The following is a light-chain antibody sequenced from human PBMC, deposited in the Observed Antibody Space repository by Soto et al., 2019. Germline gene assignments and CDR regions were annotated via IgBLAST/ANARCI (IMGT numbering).Light chain of an antibody. CDR1: QNIKTY. V-gene: IGKV1-39*01. CDR3: QQSFSSPPWT. J-gene: IGKJ1*01. Sequence: DIQMTQSPSSLSASVGDSVTITCRASQNIKTYLNWYQQKPGEAPNLLIYAASSLHSGVPSRFSGSGSGTDFTLTISSLQPEDFATYYCQQSFSSPPWTFGQGTKVDIK. CDR2: AAS.